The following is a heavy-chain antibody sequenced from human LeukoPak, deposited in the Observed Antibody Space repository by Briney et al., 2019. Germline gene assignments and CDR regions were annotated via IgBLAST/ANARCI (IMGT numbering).Heavy chain of an antibody. CDR1: GFSFSSYG. CDR3: AKLARQGYYDSSEDY. CDR2: IRYDGSNK. J-gene: IGHJ4*02. Sequence: GGSLRLSCVASGFSFSSYGMHWVRQAPGKGLEWVAFIRYDGSNKYYADSVKGRFTISRDNSKNTLYPQMNSLRAEDTAVYYCAKLARQGYYDSSEDYWGQGTLVTVSS. D-gene: IGHD3-22*01. V-gene: IGHV3-30*02.